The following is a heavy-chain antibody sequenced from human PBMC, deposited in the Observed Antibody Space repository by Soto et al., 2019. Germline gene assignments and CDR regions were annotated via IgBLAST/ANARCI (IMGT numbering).Heavy chain of an antibody. CDR1: GYTFSRYG. V-gene: IGHV1-18*01. D-gene: IGHD2-8*01. CDR2: ISGYNGDT. CDR3: SKNGQPPYYYYGMDV. Sequence: QGQLVQSGPEAKKPGASVKVSCKASGYTFSRYGSSWVRQAPGQGLEWMGWISGYNGDTKYAQKVQGRVTMTIDPSTYTAYMELRSLTSDYSAIYYCSKNGQPPYYYYGMDVWGQGTTVTVSS. J-gene: IGHJ6*02.